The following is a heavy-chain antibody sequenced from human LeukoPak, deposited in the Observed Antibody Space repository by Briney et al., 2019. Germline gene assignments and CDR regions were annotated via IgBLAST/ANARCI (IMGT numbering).Heavy chain of an antibody. V-gene: IGHV3-30*04. CDR2: ISYDGSNK. J-gene: IGHJ4*02. CDR3: AKLGNFASGSYSD. Sequence: PGRSLRLSCAASGFTFSSYAMHWVRQAPGKGLEWVAVISYDGSNKYYADSVKGRFTISRDNSKNTLYLHMNSLRAEDTAVYYCAKLGNFASGSYSDWGQGTLVTVSS. D-gene: IGHD3-10*01. CDR1: GFTFSSYA.